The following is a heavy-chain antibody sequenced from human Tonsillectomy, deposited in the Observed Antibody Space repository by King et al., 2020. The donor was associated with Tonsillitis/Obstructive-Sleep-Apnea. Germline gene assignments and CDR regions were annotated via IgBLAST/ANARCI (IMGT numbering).Heavy chain of an antibody. Sequence: VQLVESGGDVVQPGRSLRLSCAASGFTFSSYGMHWVRQAPGKGLEWVAVISYDGSNKYYTDSVKGRFTISRDNSKNTLYLQMNSLRAEDTAVYYCAKDFISTWGGGMDVWGQGTTVTVSS. V-gene: IGHV3-30*18. J-gene: IGHJ6*02. CDR1: GFTFSSYG. D-gene: IGHD3-22*01. CDR2: ISYDGSNK. CDR3: AKDFISTWGGGMDV.